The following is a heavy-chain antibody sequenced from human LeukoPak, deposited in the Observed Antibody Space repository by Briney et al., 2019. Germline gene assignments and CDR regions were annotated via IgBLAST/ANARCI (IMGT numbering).Heavy chain of an antibody. Sequence: GGSLRLSCAASGFTFSTFAMSWVRQAPGKGLEWVAFIRYDGSNKYYADSVKGRSTISRDNSKNTLYLQMNSLRAEDTAVYYCAKRSSSSVNWFDPWGQGTLVTVSS. CDR3: AKRSSSSVNWFDP. CDR2: IRYDGSNK. V-gene: IGHV3-30*02. D-gene: IGHD6-13*01. J-gene: IGHJ5*02. CDR1: GFTFSTFA.